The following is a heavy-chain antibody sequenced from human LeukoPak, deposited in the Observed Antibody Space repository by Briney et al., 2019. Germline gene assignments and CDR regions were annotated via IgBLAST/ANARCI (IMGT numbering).Heavy chain of an antibody. Sequence: GGSLTLSCAVSGFPFSVFEMNWVRQAPGKGLEWVSNIGSSGTTRYYADYVKGRFSISRDNAKNSLYLQMNSLRVEDTGVYYCALLAVASDFDYWGQGALVTVSS. CDR3: ALLAVASDFDY. CDR2: IGSSGTTR. D-gene: IGHD6-19*01. V-gene: IGHV3-48*03. J-gene: IGHJ4*02. CDR1: GFPFSVFE.